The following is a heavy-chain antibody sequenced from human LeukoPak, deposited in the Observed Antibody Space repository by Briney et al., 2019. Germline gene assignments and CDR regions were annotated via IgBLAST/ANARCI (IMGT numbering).Heavy chain of an antibody. Sequence: GGSLRLSCAASGFTVSSNYMSWVRQAPGKGLEWVSVIYSGGSTYYADSVKGRFTISRDNSKSTLYLQMNSLRAEDTAVYYCARDAYQTYHYGSGSYRWGQGTLVTVSS. CDR1: GFTVSSNY. V-gene: IGHV3-66*01. J-gene: IGHJ4*02. CDR3: ARDAYQTYHYGSGSYR. D-gene: IGHD3-10*01. CDR2: IYSGGST.